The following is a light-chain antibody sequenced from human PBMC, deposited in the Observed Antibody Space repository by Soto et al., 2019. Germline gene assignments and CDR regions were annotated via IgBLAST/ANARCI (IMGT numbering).Light chain of an antibody. J-gene: IGKJ2*01. CDR2: KAS. Sequence: DIQMTQSPSTLSASVGDRVTISCRASQNINNLLAWYQQKPGKAPKLLIYKASSLESGVPSRFSGSGSGTDFTLTITSLQPDDFATYYCQHYYTYPHTFGQGTKLEIK. CDR3: QHYYTYPHT. V-gene: IGKV1-5*03. CDR1: QNINNL.